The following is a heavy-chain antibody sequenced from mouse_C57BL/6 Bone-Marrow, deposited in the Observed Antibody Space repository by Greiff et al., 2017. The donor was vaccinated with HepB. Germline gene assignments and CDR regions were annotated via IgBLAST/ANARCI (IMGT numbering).Heavy chain of an antibody. J-gene: IGHJ1*03. CDR3: ARHRGTTGYFDV. D-gene: IGHD1-1*01. CDR2: ISNGGGST. V-gene: IGHV5-12*01. Sequence: EVQVVESGGGLVQPGGSLKLSCAASGFTFSDYYMYWVRQTPEKRLEWVAYISNGGGSTYYPDTVKGRFTISRDNAKNTLYLQMSRLKSEDTAMYYCARHRGTTGYFDVWGTGTTVTVSS. CDR1: GFTFSDYY.